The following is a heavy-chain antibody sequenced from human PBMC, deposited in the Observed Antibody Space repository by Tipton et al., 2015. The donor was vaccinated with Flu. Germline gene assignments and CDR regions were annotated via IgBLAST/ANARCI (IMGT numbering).Heavy chain of an antibody. Sequence: TLSLTCTASGGSISSSSYYWGWIRQPPGKGLEWIGSIYHSGSTYYNPSLKSRVTISVDTSKNQFPLKLSSVTAADTAVYYCARLQTRWAFDIWGQGTMVTVSS. V-gene: IGHV4-39*06. CDR2: IYHSGST. D-gene: IGHD5-24*01. CDR1: GGSISSSSYY. CDR3: ARLQTRWAFDI. J-gene: IGHJ3*02.